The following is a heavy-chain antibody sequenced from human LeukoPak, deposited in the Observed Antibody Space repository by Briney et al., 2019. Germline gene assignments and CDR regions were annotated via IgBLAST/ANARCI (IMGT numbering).Heavy chain of an antibody. CDR2: ISADGGTT. J-gene: IGHJ4*02. CDR1: GFTFDDYA. V-gene: IGHV3-43*02. Sequence: GGSLRLSCAASGFTFDDYAMHWVRQAPGKGLEWVSVISADGGTTFYADSVKGRFTFSRDNNKDSLYLQMNSLRTEDTALYYCAKDLSGDGYNWGIFDYWGQGTLVTVSS. D-gene: IGHD5-24*01. CDR3: AKDLSGDGYNWGIFDY.